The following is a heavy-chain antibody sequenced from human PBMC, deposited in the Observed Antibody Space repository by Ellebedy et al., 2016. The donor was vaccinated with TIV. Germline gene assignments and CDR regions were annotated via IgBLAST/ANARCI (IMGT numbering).Heavy chain of an antibody. D-gene: IGHD3-10*01. CDR3: ARHLTTMVRGVQYFQH. CDR1: GFTVSSNY. J-gene: IGHJ1*01. CDR2: IYGSGTT. Sequence: GESLKISCAASGFTVSSNYMSWVRQAPGKGLEWVSVIYGSGTTYYADSVKGRFTISRDNFKSTLYLQMNSLRAEDTAVYYCARHLTTMVRGVQYFQHWGQGTLVIVSS. V-gene: IGHV3-66*04.